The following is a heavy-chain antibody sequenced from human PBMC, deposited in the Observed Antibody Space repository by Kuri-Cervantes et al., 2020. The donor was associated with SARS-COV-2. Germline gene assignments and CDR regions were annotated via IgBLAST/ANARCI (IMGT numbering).Heavy chain of an antibody. V-gene: IGHV1-69*10. CDR2: IIPILIIA. CDR1: GGSFSSYA. Sequence: SVQVSRKASGGSFSSYAISWVRQAPGQVLEWMGGIIPILIIANYAQKCQGRVTIPADKSTSTAYMELSSLRSEDTAVYYCAILLFHRDYYGSGNRDGMDVWGQGTMVT. CDR3: AILLFHRDYYGSGNRDGMDV. D-gene: IGHD3-10*01. J-gene: IGHJ6*02.